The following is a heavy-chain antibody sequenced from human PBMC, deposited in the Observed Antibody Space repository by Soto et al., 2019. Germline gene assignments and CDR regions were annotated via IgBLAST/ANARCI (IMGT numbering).Heavy chain of an antibody. CDR2: IKSKTDGGTT. Sequence: GESLRLSCAVSGFSFSNAWFSWVRQAPGKGLEWVGRIKSKTDGGTTDYAAPVKVRFTISRDDSQNTLYLQMNSLKTEDTAVYECAAGGVGATYAIDIWGKGTTVTVSS. D-gene: IGHD1-26*01. V-gene: IGHV3-15*01. CDR3: AAGGVGATYAIDI. J-gene: IGHJ6*04. CDR1: GFSFSNAW.